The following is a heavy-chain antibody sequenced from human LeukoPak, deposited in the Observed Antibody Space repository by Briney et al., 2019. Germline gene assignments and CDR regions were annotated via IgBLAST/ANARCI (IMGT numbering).Heavy chain of an antibody. Sequence: PGGSLRLSCAASGFTFSTHAMSWVRQVPGKGLEWVSGISGSGDNTYYADSVKGRFTISRDDAKNSLYLEMKGLRTEDTALYYCVKGGAVAGTFEFWGQGTLVTVSS. CDR2: ISGSGDNT. CDR3: VKGGAVAGTFEF. D-gene: IGHD6-19*01. V-gene: IGHV3-23*01. J-gene: IGHJ4*02. CDR1: GFTFSTHA.